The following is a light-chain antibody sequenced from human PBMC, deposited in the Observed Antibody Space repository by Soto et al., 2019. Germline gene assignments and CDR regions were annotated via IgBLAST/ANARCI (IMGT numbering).Light chain of an antibody. CDR2: LGS. CDR1: QSLLHSNGYNY. J-gene: IGKJ5*01. CDR3: MQALQTPSIT. Sequence: DIVMTQSPLSLPVTPGEPASISCRSSQSLLHSNGYNYLDWYLQKPGQSPQLLIDLGSNRASGVPDRFSGSGSGTYLTLKISRVEAEDVGVYYCMQALQTPSITFGQGTRLAIK. V-gene: IGKV2-28*01.